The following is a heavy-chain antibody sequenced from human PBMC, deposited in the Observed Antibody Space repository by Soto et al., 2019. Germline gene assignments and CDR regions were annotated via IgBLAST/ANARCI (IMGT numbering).Heavy chain of an antibody. CDR2: LNPSGGST. J-gene: IGHJ5*02. D-gene: IGHD3-10*01. V-gene: IGHV1-46*01. Sequence: ASVKVSCKASGYTFTSYYMHWVRQAPGQGLEWMGILNPSGGSTSYAQKFQGRVTLTRDTSTSTVYMELSSLRSEDTAVYYCARETPIKTVTMVRGALDPWRQGTRVTVSS. CDR3: ARETPIKTVTMVRGALDP. CDR1: GYTFTSYY.